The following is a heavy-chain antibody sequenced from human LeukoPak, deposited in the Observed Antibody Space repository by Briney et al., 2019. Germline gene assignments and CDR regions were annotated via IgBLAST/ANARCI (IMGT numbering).Heavy chain of an antibody. CDR1: GGSLSGYY. CDR2: IDHSGST. D-gene: IGHD3-9*01. CDR3: ARGSHSFDSEGFYSIFDY. Sequence: SETLSLTCAVDGGSLSGYYWTWIRQPPGKGLEWIGEIDHSGSTNYKASLMGRLTISRDTSKNQFSLKLSSVTAADTAVYHCARGSHSFDSEGFYSIFDYWGHGALVTVSS. J-gene: IGHJ4*01. V-gene: IGHV4-34*01.